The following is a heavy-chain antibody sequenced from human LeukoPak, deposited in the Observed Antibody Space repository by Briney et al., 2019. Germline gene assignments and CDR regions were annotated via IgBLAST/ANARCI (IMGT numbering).Heavy chain of an antibody. CDR2: MNPNSGNT. D-gene: IGHD7-27*01. Sequence: SGXXFTXXXXNWVXXAXGXGLEWMGWMNPNSGNTGYAQKFQGRVTITRNTSISTAYMELSSLRSEDTAVYYCAKTGDFDYWGQGTLVTVSS. CDR1: GXXFTXXX. J-gene: IGHJ4*02. V-gene: IGHV1-8*03. CDR3: AKTGDFDY.